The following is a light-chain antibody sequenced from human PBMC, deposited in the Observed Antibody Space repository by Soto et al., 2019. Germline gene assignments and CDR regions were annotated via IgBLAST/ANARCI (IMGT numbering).Light chain of an antibody. V-gene: IGLV2-8*01. CDR2: DVL. J-gene: IGLJ1*01. CDR1: SSDVGGYEY. CDR3: SSFAGSHYV. Sequence: QSALTQPPSASGSPGQSVTISCTGTSSDVGGYEYFSWYQQHPGKAPKLIIYDVLKRPSGVPDRFSGSKSANTASLTVSGLQAEDEADYYCSSFAGSHYVFGTGTKVTVL.